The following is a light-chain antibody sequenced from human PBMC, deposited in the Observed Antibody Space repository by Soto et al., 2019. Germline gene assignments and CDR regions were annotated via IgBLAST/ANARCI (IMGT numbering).Light chain of an antibody. V-gene: IGKV3-20*01. CDR2: GGS. J-gene: IGKJ1*01. CDR3: HEAGSSSWT. CDR1: QSVSTSY. Sequence: EMVLTQSPGTLPLSPGERATLSCRASQSVSTSYLAWYQQKPGQAPRPLIYGGSSRATGIPDRFGGSGSGTSCSVTMSGLEPEDSGVYYCHEAGSSSWTFGQGTRVVIK.